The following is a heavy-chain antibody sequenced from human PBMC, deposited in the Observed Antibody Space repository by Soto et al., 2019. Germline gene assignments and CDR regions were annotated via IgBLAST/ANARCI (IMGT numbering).Heavy chain of an antibody. D-gene: IGHD3-10*01. CDR3: AKVMVRGVSGTLYFDY. CDR1: GFTFSSYA. CDR2: ISGSGGST. Sequence: GGSLRLSCAASGFTFSSYAMSWVRQAPGKGLEWVSAISGSGGSTYYADSVKGRFTISRDNSKNTLYLQMNSLRAEDTAVYYCAKVMVRGVSGTLYFDYWGQGTLVTVSS. V-gene: IGHV3-23*01. J-gene: IGHJ4*02.